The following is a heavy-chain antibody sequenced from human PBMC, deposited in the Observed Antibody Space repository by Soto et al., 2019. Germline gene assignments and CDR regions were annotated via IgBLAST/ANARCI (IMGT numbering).Heavy chain of an antibody. CDR1: GFTVSSHA. D-gene: IGHD2-15*01. J-gene: IGHJ3*02. Sequence: EVQVLESGGGLVQPAGSLRLSCEGSGFTVSSHAMTWIRQAPGKGPEWVSTVTADGGTYYADSVKGRFAMSRDTSENTLYVHMNSLGAEDTAAYYCAPHVSCSGGSCQYDAFAIRGQGTMVTVSS. CDR2: VTADGGT. V-gene: IGHV3-23*01. CDR3: APHVSCSGGSCQYDAFAI.